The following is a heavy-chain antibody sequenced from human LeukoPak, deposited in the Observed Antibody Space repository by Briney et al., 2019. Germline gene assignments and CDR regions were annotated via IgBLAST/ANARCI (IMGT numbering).Heavy chain of an antibody. CDR3: ARAVESDSSGYDAFDI. Sequence: SETLSLTCTVSGGSISGYYWSWLRQPPGKGLEGIGYIYYSGSTNYNPSLMSRVTISVDTSKNQFSLKLSSVTAADTAVCYCARAVESDSSGYDAFDIGGQGTMGTVSS. V-gene: IGHV4-59*01. CDR2: IYYSGST. D-gene: IGHD3-22*01. J-gene: IGHJ3*02. CDR1: GGSISGYY.